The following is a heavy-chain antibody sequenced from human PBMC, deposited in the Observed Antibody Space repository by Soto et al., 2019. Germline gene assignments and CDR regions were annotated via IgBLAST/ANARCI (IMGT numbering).Heavy chain of an antibody. CDR3: AKDQGRGRTDA. CDR2: INHSGST. J-gene: IGHJ5*02. Sequence: SETLSLTCAVYGGSISDYYWSWIRQPPGKGLEWIGEINHSGSTNCNLSLKSRVTISVDTSKNQFSLKINSVTAADTAVYYCAKDQGRGRTDAWGQGNLVTVSS. V-gene: IGHV4-34*01. CDR1: GGSISDYY. D-gene: IGHD3-10*01.